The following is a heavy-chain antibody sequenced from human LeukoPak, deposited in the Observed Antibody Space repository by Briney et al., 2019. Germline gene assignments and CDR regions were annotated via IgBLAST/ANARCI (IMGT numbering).Heavy chain of an antibody. CDR1: GFTFSDCG. V-gene: IGHV3-30*18. D-gene: IGHD4/OR15-4a*01. CDR2: ISYGGRVK. CDR3: AKGRSFSGSVTIVDY. Sequence: PGGSLRLSCAASGFTFSDCGMHWVRQAPSNGLGWVAVISYGGRVKDYADSVRGRFTSSRDNYTNPLYLQMSSLGVEHTRLYYCAKGRSFSGSVTIVDYWGKEPLVT. J-gene: IGHJ4*02.